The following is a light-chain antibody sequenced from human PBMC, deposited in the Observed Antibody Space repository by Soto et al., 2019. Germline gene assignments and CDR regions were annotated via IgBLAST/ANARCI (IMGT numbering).Light chain of an antibody. CDR3: AAWDDSLSGLV. CDR2: SNN. Sequence: QSVLTQPPSASGTPGQRVTISCSGSSSNIGSNYVYWYQQLPGTAPKLLIYSNNQRPSGVPVRFSGSKSGTSASLAISGLRSEDEADYYCAAWDDSLSGLVFGTGTKVTVL. J-gene: IGLJ1*01. V-gene: IGLV1-47*02. CDR1: SSNIGSNY.